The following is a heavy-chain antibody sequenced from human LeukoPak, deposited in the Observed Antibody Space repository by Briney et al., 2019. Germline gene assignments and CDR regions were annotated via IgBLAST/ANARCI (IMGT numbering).Heavy chain of an antibody. Sequence: HPGGSLSLACAASGFIFNDYAFHWVRQAPGKGLEWVAFIRHDGSNDYYVDSVKGRFTTSRDNSQSTVYLQMNSLRLEDAAIYYCARDWGRGTSGTGWYNWFDPWGQGTLVTVSS. D-gene: IGHD6-19*01. CDR2: IRHDGSND. V-gene: IGHV3-30*02. J-gene: IGHJ5*02. CDR3: ARDWGRGTSGTGWYNWFDP. CDR1: GFIFNDYA.